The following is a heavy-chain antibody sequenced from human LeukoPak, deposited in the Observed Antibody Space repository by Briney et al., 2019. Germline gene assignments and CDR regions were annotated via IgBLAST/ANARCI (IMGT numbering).Heavy chain of an antibody. V-gene: IGHV1-2*02. CDR1: GYTFTGYY. D-gene: IGHD2-2*01. CDR3: ATGYCSSTSCPIHNWFDP. Sequence: GASVKVSCKASGYTFTGYYMHWVRQAPGQGLEWMGWINPNSGGTNYAQKFQGRVTMTRDTSISTAYMELSRLRSDDTAVYYCATGYCSSTSCPIHNWFDPWGQGTLVTVSS. CDR2: INPNSGGT. J-gene: IGHJ5*02.